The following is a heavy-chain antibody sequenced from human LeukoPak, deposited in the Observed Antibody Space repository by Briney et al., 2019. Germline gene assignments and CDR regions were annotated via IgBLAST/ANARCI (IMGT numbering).Heavy chain of an antibody. J-gene: IGHJ6*03. Sequence: ASVKVSCKASGYTFTSYDINWVRQATGQGLEWMGWMNPNSGNTGYAQKFQGRVTITRNTSISTAYMELSSLRSEDTAVYYCARDGKYSSSSFGFWDYYYYMDVWGKGTTVTVSS. D-gene: IGHD6-6*01. CDR2: MNPNSGNT. CDR1: GYTFTSYD. V-gene: IGHV1-8*03. CDR3: ARDGKYSSSSFGFWDYYYYMDV.